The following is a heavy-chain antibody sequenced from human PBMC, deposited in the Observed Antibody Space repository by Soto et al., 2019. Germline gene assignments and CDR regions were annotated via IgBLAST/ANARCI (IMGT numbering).Heavy chain of an antibody. V-gene: IGHV3-33*05. CDR3: VRWVGDKNSWDY. D-gene: IGHD1-7*01. Sequence: QVQLVESGGGVVQPGRSLRLSCAASGFDFTFSNYGMHWVRQSPGKGLEWVAVVSYDGSLKYYADSVRGPFSISRDISKNTLYLHMNILRVEDTAVYYCVRWVGDKNSWDYWVQGTLVTVSS. CDR1: GFDFTFSNYG. CDR2: VSYDGSLK. J-gene: IGHJ4*02.